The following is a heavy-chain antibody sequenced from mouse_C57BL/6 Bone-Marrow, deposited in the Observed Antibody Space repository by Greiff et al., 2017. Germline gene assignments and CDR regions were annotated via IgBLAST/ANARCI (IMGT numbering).Heavy chain of an antibody. V-gene: IGHV3-8*01. Sequence: EVQLQQSGPGLAKPSQTLSLTCSVTGYSITSDYWNWIRKFPGNKLEYMGYISYSGSTYYNPSLKSPISITRDTSKNQYYQQLNSVTTEDTATYYCARYYYGSHWYFDVWGTGTTVTVSS. J-gene: IGHJ1*03. D-gene: IGHD1-1*01. CDR1: GYSITSDY. CDR2: ISYSGST. CDR3: ARYYYGSHWYFDV.